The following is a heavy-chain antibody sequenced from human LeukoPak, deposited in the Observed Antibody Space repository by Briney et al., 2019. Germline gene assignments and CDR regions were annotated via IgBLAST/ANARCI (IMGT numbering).Heavy chain of an antibody. J-gene: IGHJ4*02. D-gene: IGHD2-2*01. CDR2: ISVNNANA. CDR1: GYTFTSYF. CDR3: ARASVSSTVVPADY. V-gene: IGHV1-18*01. Sequence: RASVKVSCKASGYTFTSYFISWVRQAPEQGLEWMGWISVNNANANYAQKFQGRVTMTTDTSTSTAYMELRSLKSDDTALYYCARASVSSTVVPADYWGQGTLDTVSS.